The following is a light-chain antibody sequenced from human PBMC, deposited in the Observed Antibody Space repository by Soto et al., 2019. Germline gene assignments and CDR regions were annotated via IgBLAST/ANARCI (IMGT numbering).Light chain of an antibody. CDR3: QVWDRSSDQRV. CDR1: NIGSKS. V-gene: IGLV3-21*04. CDR2: YDS. Sequence: SYELTQPPSVSVAPGKTARISCGGNNIGSKSVHWYQQKPGQAPVLVIYYDSDRPSGIPERFSGSNSGNTATLTISRVEAGDEADYYCQVWDRSSDQRVFGGGTKLTVL. J-gene: IGLJ3*02.